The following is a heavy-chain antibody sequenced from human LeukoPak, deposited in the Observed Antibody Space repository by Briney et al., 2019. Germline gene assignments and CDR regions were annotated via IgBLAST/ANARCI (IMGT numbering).Heavy chain of an antibody. CDR2: IYYTGTP. V-gene: IGHV4-59*01. Sequence: KASETLSLTCTVSGGSISNYYWSWIRQPPGKSLEWIGYIYYTGTPKYNPSLNSRATISLDTSKNQFSLKLTSVTAAEFVFFKQKTAYEIDVWGQGTTVTVSS. D-gene: IGHD2-21*01. CDR1: GGSISNYY. J-gene: IGHJ6*02. CDR3: KTAYEIDV.